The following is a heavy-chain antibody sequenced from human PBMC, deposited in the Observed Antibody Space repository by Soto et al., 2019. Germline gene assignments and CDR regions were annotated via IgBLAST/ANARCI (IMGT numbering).Heavy chain of an antibody. Sequence: QVQLVESGGGVVQPGRSLRLSCAASGFTFSSYAMHWVRQAPGKGLEWVAVISYDGSNKYYADSVKGRFTISRDTSKTTLYLQMNSLRAEDTAVYYCARDASISRDYYYGMDVWGQGTTVTVSS. V-gene: IGHV3-30-3*01. CDR3: ARDASISRDYYYGMDV. J-gene: IGHJ6*02. CDR2: ISYDGSNK. CDR1: GFTFSSYA. D-gene: IGHD6-6*01.